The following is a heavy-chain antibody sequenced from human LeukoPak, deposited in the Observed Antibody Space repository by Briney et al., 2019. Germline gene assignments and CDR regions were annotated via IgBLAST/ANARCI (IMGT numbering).Heavy chain of an antibody. J-gene: IGHJ4*02. CDR1: GFPFSNYA. D-gene: IGHD1-26*01. V-gene: IGHV3-23*01. CDR2: ISGSGGST. Sequence: PGGSLRLSCAASGFPFSNYAMSWVRQAPGKGLEWVSAISGSGGSTYYADSVKGRFTISRDNSKNTLYLQMNSLRAEDTAVYYCAKTLWAVTIWELFDYWGQGTLVTVSS. CDR3: AKTLWAVTIWELFDY.